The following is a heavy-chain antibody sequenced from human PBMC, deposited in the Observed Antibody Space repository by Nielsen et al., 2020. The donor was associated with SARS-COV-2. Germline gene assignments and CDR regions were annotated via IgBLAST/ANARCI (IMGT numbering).Heavy chain of an antibody. CDR3: ARETATGFLGTVDS. J-gene: IGHJ4*02. V-gene: IGHV4-31*03. CDR1: GESINSEGYY. D-gene: IGHD2-21*02. CDR2: IDYRGST. Sequence: SETLSLTCTVSGESINSEGYYWSWIRQNPGKGLEWIGYIDYRGSTYYNTSLRSRVNISLDTSKNQFSLQLNSVTAADTAVYFCARETATGFLGTVDSWGQGVLVTVSS.